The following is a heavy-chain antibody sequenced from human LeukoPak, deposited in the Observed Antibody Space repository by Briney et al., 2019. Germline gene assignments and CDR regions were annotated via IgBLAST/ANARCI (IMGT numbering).Heavy chain of an antibody. CDR1: GFTLSNYG. Sequence: GGSLRLSCAASGFTLSNYGMNWVRQAPGKGLEWISYISSSRSTITYADSVRGRFTISKDNAKNSLHLQMDSLRAEDTAAYYCARESPAFDYWGQGILVTVSS. V-gene: IGHV3-48*01. CDR3: ARESPAFDY. CDR2: ISSSRSTI. J-gene: IGHJ4*02.